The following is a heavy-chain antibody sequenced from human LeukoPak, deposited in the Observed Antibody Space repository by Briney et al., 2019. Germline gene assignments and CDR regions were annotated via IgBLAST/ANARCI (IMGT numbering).Heavy chain of an antibody. CDR3: ARVLSGRGSLYDYYYYMDV. Sequence: GGSLRLSCAASGFTFRNYGIHWVRQAPGKGLEWVSVTYSGGRTYYADSVKGRFTISRDISKNTLYLQMNSLRAEDTAVYYCARVLSGRGSLYDYYYYMDVWGKGTTVTISS. CDR2: TYSGGRT. CDR1: GFTFRNYG. D-gene: IGHD3-10*01. J-gene: IGHJ6*03. V-gene: IGHV3-NL1*01.